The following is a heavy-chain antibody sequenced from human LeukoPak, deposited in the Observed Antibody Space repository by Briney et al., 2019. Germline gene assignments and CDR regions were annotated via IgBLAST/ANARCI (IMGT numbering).Heavy chain of an antibody. J-gene: IGHJ4*02. CDR3: ARTYDGYGGGNFDY. CDR1: GYTFTSYY. V-gene: IGHV1-46*01. Sequence: GASVKGSCKASGYTFTSYYMHWVRQAPGQGLEWMGIINPSGGSTSYAQKFQGRVTMTRDTSISTAYMELSRLRYDDTAVYYCARTYDGYGGGNFDYWGQGTLVTVSS. D-gene: IGHD5-18*01. CDR2: INPSGGST.